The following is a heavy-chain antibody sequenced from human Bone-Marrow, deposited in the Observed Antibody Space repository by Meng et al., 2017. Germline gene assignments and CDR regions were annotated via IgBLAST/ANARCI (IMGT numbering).Heavy chain of an antibody. Sequence: GESLKISCAASGFRFRDFAIHWVRQSPGKGLEWVGRIRTKANSYAALFAPAVKGRFTVSRGDSENTAYLQMSRLQTEDTAMYFCTRRIPGTFYFDFWGQGTLVTVSS. CDR3: TRRIPGTFYFDF. CDR2: IRTKANSYAA. D-gene: IGHD2-21*01. V-gene: IGHV3-73*01. CDR1: GFRFRDFA. J-gene: IGHJ4*01.